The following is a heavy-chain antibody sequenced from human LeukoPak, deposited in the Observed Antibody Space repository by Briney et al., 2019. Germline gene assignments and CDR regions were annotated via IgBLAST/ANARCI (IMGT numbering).Heavy chain of an antibody. CDR2: INPNSGGT. J-gene: IGHJ1*01. V-gene: IGHV1-2*02. Sequence: ASVKVSCKASGYTFTGYYMHWVRQAPGQGPEWMGWINPNSGGTNYAQKFQGRVTMTRDASISTAYMELSRLRSDDTAVYYCARSLEWELLLYFQHWGQGTLVTVSS. D-gene: IGHD1-26*01. CDR3: ARSLEWELLLYFQH. CDR1: GYTFTGYY.